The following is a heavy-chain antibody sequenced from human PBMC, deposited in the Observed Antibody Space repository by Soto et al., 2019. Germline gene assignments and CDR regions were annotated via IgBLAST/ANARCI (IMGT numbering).Heavy chain of an antibody. Sequence: GESLKISCKGSGYSFTSYWIGWVRQMPGKGLEWMGIIYPGDSDTRYSPSFQGQVTISADKSISTAYLQWSSLKASDTAMYYCERNAGLSRYYFDYWGQGTLVTVSS. CDR1: GYSFTSYW. J-gene: IGHJ4*02. CDR3: ERNAGLSRYYFDY. D-gene: IGHD2-21*02. V-gene: IGHV5-51*01. CDR2: IYPGDSDT.